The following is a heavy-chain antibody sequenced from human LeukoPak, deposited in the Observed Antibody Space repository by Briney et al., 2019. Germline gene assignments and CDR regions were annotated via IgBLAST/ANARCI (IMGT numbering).Heavy chain of an antibody. D-gene: IGHD3-9*01. CDR1: GFTFTSSD. Sequence: SVKVSCKASGFTFTSSDMQWVRQARGQRLERIGWIVVGSGNTNYAQKFQERVTITRDMSTSTAYMELSSLRSEDTAVYYCAAGNDIFDFDYWGQGTLVTVSS. V-gene: IGHV1-58*02. CDR3: AAGNDIFDFDY. CDR2: IVVGSGNT. J-gene: IGHJ4*02.